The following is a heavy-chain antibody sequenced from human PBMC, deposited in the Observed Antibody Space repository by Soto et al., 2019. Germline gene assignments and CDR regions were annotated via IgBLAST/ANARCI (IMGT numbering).Heavy chain of an antibody. D-gene: IGHD5-12*01. V-gene: IGHV4-59*01. J-gene: IGHJ4*02. CDR3: ARGDIVATITHYYLDY. CDR2: IYYSGST. CDR1: GGSIRSYY. Sequence: PSETLSLTCTVPGGSIRSYYWDWIRQPPGKGLEWIGYIYYSGSTNYNPSLKSRVTISVDTSKNQFSLKLTSVTAADTAVYYGARGDIVATITHYYLDYWGQGTLVTVS.